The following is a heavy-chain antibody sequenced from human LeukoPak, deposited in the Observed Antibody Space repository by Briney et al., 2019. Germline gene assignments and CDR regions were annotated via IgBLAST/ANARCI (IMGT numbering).Heavy chain of an antibody. Sequence: PSQTLSLTCAISGDSVSSNSAAWNWIRQSPSRGLEWLGRTYYRSKWNKNYAASVKSRITINPDTSKNQLSLQLNSVTPEDTAVYYCARGYTGTTDYWGQGTLVIVSS. CDR3: ARGYTGTTDY. CDR1: GDSVSSNSAA. J-gene: IGHJ4*02. V-gene: IGHV6-1*01. D-gene: IGHD1-7*01. CDR2: TYYRSKWNK.